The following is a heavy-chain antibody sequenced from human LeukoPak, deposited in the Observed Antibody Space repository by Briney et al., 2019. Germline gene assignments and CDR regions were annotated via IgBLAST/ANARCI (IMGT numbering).Heavy chain of an antibody. J-gene: IGHJ4*02. D-gene: IGHD5-18*01. Sequence: PSETLSLTCTVSGGSISSYYWSWIRQPPGKGLEWIGYIYYSGSTNYNPSLKSRVTISVDTSKNQFSLKLSSVTAADTAVYYCARRNTAMGVCDYWGQGTLVTVSS. CDR1: GGSISSYY. CDR3: ARRNTAMGVCDY. CDR2: IYYSGST. V-gene: IGHV4-59*08.